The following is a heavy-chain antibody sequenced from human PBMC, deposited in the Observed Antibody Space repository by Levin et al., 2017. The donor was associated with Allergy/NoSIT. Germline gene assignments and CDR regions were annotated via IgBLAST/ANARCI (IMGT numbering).Heavy chain of an antibody. D-gene: IGHD2-2*01. J-gene: IGHJ6*03. CDR2: SVYSGST. CDR3: ARGPVVPEAYYYMDV. CDR1: GGSVTSHY. Sequence: PSETLSLTCTVSGGSVTSHYWSWMRQSPGKGLEWIGYSVYSGSTRYIPSLKSRVTISIDTSKNQFSLSLTSVTAADTAVYYCARGPVVPEAYYYMDVWGKGTTVTVSS. V-gene: IGHV4-59*02.